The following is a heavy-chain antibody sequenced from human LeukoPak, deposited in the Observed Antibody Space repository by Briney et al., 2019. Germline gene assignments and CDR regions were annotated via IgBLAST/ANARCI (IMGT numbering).Heavy chain of an antibody. V-gene: IGHV4-34*01. CDR3: ARAGYSWYADY. Sequence: SETLSLTCAVYGGSFSGYYWSWIRQPPGKGLEWIGEINHSGSTNYNPSLKSRVTISVDTSKNQFSLKLSSVTAADTAVYYCARAGYSWYADYWGQGTLVTVSS. D-gene: IGHD5-18*01. J-gene: IGHJ4*02. CDR1: GGSFSGYY. CDR2: INHSGST.